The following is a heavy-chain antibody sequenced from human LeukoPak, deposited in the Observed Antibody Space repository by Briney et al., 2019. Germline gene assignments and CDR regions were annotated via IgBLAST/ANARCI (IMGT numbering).Heavy chain of an antibody. CDR2: ISSSTSTI. V-gene: IGHV3-48*01. Sequence: PGGTLRLSCAASGFTFSTYSMNWVRQAPGKGLEWVSYISSSTSTIYYAASVKGRFTISRDNAKNSLYLQMNSLRAEDTAVYYCARVLPYDYINRCDRWGQGTLVTVSS. D-gene: IGHD4-11*01. J-gene: IGHJ5*02. CDR3: ARVLPYDYINRCDR. CDR1: GFTFSTYS.